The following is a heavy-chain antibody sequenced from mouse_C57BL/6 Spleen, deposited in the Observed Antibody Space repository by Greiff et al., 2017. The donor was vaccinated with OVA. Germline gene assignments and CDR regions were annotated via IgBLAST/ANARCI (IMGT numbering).Heavy chain of an antibody. Sequence: VQLKESGPGLVKPSQSLSLTCSVTGYSITSGYYWNWIRQFPGNKLEWMGYISYDGSNNYNPSLKNRISITRDTSKNQFFLKLNSVTTEDTATYDCARGNWHYFDYWGQGTTLTVSS. CDR1: GYSITSGYY. D-gene: IGHD4-1*01. CDR2: ISYDGSN. V-gene: IGHV3-6*01. CDR3: ARGNWHYFDY. J-gene: IGHJ2*01.